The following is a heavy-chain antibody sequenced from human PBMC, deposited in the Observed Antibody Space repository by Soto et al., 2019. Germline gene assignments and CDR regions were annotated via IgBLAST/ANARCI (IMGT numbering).Heavy chain of an antibody. V-gene: IGHV1-69*05. D-gene: IGHD5-18*01. CDR3: ARALGYSYGEIDY. CDR1: GGTFSSYA. Sequence: SVKVSCQASGGTFSSYAISWVRQAPGQGLEWMGGIIPIFGTANYAQKLQGRVTMTTDTSTSTAYMELRSLRSDDTAVYYCARALGYSYGEIDYWGQGTLVTVSS. J-gene: IGHJ4*02. CDR2: IIPIFGTA.